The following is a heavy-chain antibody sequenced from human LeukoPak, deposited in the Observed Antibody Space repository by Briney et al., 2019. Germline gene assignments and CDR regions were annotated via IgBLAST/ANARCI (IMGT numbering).Heavy chain of an antibody. V-gene: IGHV3-66*01. CDR2: IYSGGST. Sequence: PGGSLRLSCAASGFTVSNNYLSWVRQAPGKGLEWVSVIYSGGSTYYADSAKGRFTISRDNSKNTLYLQMNSLRAEDTAVYYCARLPLFAALSQSDYWGQGALVTVSS. J-gene: IGHJ4*02. D-gene: IGHD6-13*01. CDR3: ARLPLFAALSQSDY. CDR1: GFTVSNNY.